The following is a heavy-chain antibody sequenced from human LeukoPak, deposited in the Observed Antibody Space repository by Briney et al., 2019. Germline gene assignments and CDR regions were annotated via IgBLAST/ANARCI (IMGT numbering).Heavy chain of an antibody. V-gene: IGHV4-38-2*01. Sequence: SETLSLTCAVSGYSISSGYYWGRIRPPPGKGLGWIECIYRSWSTYYNPSLKRRVTIQVHRSKNQFSLKVRSVTAADRGLFLCARHPVVATMDEDDWCDPWGQGTLVTVSS. CDR3: ARHPVVATMDEDDWCDP. D-gene: IGHD1-26*01. CDR2: IYRSWST. J-gene: IGHJ5*02. CDR1: GYSISSGYY.